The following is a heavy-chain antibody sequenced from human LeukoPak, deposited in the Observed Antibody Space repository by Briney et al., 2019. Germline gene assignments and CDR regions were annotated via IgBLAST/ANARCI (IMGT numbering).Heavy chain of an antibody. CDR2: IYYSGST. V-gene: IGHV4-31*03. D-gene: IGHD5-12*01. Sequence: SETLSLTCTVSGGSISSGGYYWSWIRQHPGKGLEWIGYIYYSGSTYYNPSLKSRVTISVDTSKNQFSLKLSSVTAADTAVYYCARDPTLSVDGYNSVGLWGQGTLATVSS. CDR1: GGSISSGGYY. CDR3: ARDPTLSVDGYNSVGL. J-gene: IGHJ5*02.